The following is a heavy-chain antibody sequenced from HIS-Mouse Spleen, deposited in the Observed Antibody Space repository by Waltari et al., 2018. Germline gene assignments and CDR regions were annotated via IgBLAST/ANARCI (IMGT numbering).Heavy chain of an antibody. CDR1: GGPISSSSYY. CDR2: IYYSGST. V-gene: IGHV4-39*07. D-gene: IGHD6-13*01. Sequence: QLQLQESGPGLVKPSETLSLTCTASGGPISSSSYYWCWIRQPPGKGLEWIGSIYYSGSTYYNPSLKSRVTISVDTSKNQFSLKLSSVTAADTAVYYCAREIPYSSSWYDWYFDLWGRGTLVTVSA. J-gene: IGHJ2*01. CDR3: AREIPYSSSWYDWYFDL.